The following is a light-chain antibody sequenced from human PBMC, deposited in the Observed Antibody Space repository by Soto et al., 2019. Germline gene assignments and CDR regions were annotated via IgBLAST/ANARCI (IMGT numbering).Light chain of an antibody. J-gene: IGKJ3*01. CDR1: QSISSL. CDR2: KAS. V-gene: IGKV1-5*03. Sequence: DIQLTQSPSTLSASVGARVTITCRATQSISSLLAWYQQKPGKAHRLLIYKASSLKSGVPSRFSGCGSETEFTLTICSLQPDDFATYDGQQYKSYPVTFGPVTKADIK. CDR3: QQYKSYPVT.